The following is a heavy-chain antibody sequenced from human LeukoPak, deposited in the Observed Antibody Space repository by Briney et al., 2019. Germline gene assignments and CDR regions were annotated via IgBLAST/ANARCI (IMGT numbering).Heavy chain of an antibody. V-gene: IGHV3-23*01. Sequence: GGSLRLSCAASEFTFSSYYMSWVRQAPGKGLEWVSAISGSGGSTYYADSVKGRFTISRDNSKNTLYLQMNSLRAEDTAVYYCAKDRKRASSGYSFDYWGQGTLVTVSS. D-gene: IGHD3-22*01. J-gene: IGHJ4*02. CDR2: ISGSGGST. CDR3: AKDRKRASSGYSFDY. CDR1: EFTFSSYY.